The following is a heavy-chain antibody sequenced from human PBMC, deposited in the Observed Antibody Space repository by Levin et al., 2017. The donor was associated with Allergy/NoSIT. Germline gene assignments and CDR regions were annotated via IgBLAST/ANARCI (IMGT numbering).Heavy chain of an antibody. Sequence: GESLKISCAASGFTFSSYEMNWVRQAPGKGLEWVSYISSSGSTIYYADSVKGRFTISRDNAKNSLYLQMNSLRAEDTAVYYCARKERLRFLEWLLAFDYWGQGTLVTVSS. CDR1: GFTFSSYE. CDR2: ISSSGSTI. J-gene: IGHJ4*02. D-gene: IGHD3-3*01. V-gene: IGHV3-48*03. CDR3: ARKERLRFLEWLLAFDY.